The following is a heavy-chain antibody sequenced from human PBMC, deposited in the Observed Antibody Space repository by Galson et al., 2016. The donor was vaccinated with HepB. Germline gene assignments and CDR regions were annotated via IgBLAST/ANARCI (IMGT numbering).Heavy chain of an antibody. J-gene: IGHJ5*02. CDR2: LYSGGTT. CDR1: GITVTTNY. D-gene: IGHD5-24*01. Sequence: SLRLSCAASGITVTTNYISWVRQAPGKGLEWVAILYSGGTTVYADSVRGRFTISRDESKNTVHLQMNRLRVEDTAMYFCASAPTITTIWGSWGQGTLVTVSS. V-gene: IGHV3-53*01. CDR3: ASAPTITTIWGS.